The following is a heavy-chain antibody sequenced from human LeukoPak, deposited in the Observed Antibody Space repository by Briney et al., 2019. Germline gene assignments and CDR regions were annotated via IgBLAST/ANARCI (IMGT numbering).Heavy chain of an antibody. CDR3: SYGANFYFDL. V-gene: IGHV3-15*07. Sequence: GGSLRLSCAVSGLTLRNIFLNWVRQAPGKGPEWVGRIKSQSDGGTADYAAPVKGRFSISRDDSKNSLFLQMNSLKTEDTAVYYCSYGANFYFDLWGRGTLVTVSS. CDR2: IKSQSDGGTA. D-gene: IGHD4/OR15-4a*01. CDR1: GLTLRNIF. J-gene: IGHJ2*01.